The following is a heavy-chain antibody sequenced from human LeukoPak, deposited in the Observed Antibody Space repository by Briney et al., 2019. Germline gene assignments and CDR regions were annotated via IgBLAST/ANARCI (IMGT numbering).Heavy chain of an antibody. Sequence: GRSLRLSCAASGFTFSSYAMHWVRQAPGKGLEWVAVISYDGSNKYYADSVKGRFTISRDNSKNTLYLQMNSLRAEDTAVYYCAREGTYSRGWHGGYFDYWGQGTLVTGSS. CDR2: ISYDGSNK. V-gene: IGHV3-30-3*01. J-gene: IGHJ4*02. D-gene: IGHD6-19*01. CDR1: GFTFSSYA. CDR3: AREGTYSRGWHGGYFDY.